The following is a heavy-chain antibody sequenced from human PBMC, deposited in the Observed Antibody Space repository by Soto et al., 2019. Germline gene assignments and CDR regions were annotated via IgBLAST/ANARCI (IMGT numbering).Heavy chain of an antibody. J-gene: IGHJ4*02. V-gene: IGHV4-39*01. CDR1: GESISSSSYY. Sequence: SETLSLTCIVSGESISSSSYYWGWIRQPPGKGLEWSGGIYYSGRTYYRPAFKSRVTSARDRSKSQCSLKLGSVTATDTALYYCARQRTTVVTQAYFDRWGQGALVT. CDR3: ARQRTTVVTQAYFDR. CDR2: IYYSGRT. D-gene: IGHD2-21*02.